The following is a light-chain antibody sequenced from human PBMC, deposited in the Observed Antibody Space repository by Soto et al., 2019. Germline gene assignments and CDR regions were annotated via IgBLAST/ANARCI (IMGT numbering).Light chain of an antibody. CDR1: QGISSY. Sequence: IRMTQSPSSLSASTGDRVTITCRASQGISSYLAWYQQKPGKAPKLLIYAASTLQSGVPSRFSGSGSGTDFTLTISCLQSEDFATYYCQQYYSYPQYTFGQGTKLEIK. CDR2: AAS. V-gene: IGKV1-8*01. J-gene: IGKJ2*01. CDR3: QQYYSYPQYT.